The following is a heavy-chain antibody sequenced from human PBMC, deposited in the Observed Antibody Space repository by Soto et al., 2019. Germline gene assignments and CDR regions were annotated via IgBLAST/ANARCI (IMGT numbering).Heavy chain of an antibody. Sequence: PGGSLRLSCAASGFTFSDYSMHWVRQAPGKGLQWISYISSDITTIYYADSMKGRFTISRDNAKNSLYLQMNSLRDEDTAVYYCAREPSGGDDYPDPRESWGQGTMVSVSS. CDR3: AREPSGGDDYPDPRES. CDR1: GFTFSDYS. CDR2: ISSDITTI. D-gene: IGHD2-21*02. V-gene: IGHV3-48*02. J-gene: IGHJ5*02.